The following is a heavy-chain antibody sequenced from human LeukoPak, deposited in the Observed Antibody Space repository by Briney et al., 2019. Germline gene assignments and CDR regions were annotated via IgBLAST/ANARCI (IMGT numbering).Heavy chain of an antibody. CDR1: GFSISDDW. J-gene: IGHJ4*02. V-gene: IGHV3-15*01. CDR2: IKSESSGATT. D-gene: IGHD3-10*01. Sequence: GGSLRLSCAASGFSISDDWMSWVRQAPGKGLEWVGRIKSESSGATTHYAAPVKGRFTISRDDSKNTLYLQLNSLKTDDTAVYYCTLIKGWGSGTYYLDYWGQGTLVTVYS. CDR3: TLIKGWGSGTYYLDY.